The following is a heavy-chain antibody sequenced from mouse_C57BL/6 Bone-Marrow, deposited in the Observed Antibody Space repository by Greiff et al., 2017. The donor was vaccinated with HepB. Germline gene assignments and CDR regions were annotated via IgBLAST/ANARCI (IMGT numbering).Heavy chain of an antibody. CDR1: GYTFTSYW. D-gene: IGHD1-1*01. V-gene: IGHV1-52*01. Sequence: VQLQQPGAELVRPGSSVKLSCKASGYTFTSYWMHWVKQRPIQGLEWIGNIDPSDSETHYNQKFKDKATLTVDKSSSTAYMQLSSLTSEDSAVYYCANYGSSYYFDYWGQGTTLTVSS. CDR3: ANYGSSYYFDY. CDR2: IDPSDSET. J-gene: IGHJ2*01.